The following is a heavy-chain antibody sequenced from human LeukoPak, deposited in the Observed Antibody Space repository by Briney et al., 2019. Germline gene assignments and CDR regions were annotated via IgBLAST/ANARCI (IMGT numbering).Heavy chain of an antibody. Sequence: GGSLRLSCAASGFTVSSNYMGWVRQAPGKGLEWVSYISSSGSYKYYADSVKGRFTVSRDNAKNSLYLQMNSLRAEDTAVYYCARDYDILTGYSRFDYWGQEPWSPSPQ. CDR3: ARDYDILTGYSRFDY. CDR1: GFTVSSNY. V-gene: IGHV3-21*01. J-gene: IGHJ4*01. D-gene: IGHD3-9*01. CDR2: ISSSGSYK.